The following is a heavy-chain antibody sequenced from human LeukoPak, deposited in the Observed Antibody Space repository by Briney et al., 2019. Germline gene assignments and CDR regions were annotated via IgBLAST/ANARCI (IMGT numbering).Heavy chain of an antibody. CDR2: ISYDGSNK. J-gene: IGHJ1*01. D-gene: IGHD6-19*01. CDR1: GFTFSSYA. CDR3: ERDLYSSGLEYYQH. V-gene: IGHV3-30-3*01. Sequence: GGSLRLSCAASGFTFSSYAMHWVRQAPGKGLEWVAVISYDGSNKYYADSVKGRFTISRDNSKNTLYLQMNSLRAEDTAVYYCERDLYSSGLEYYQHWGHRALVTVSS.